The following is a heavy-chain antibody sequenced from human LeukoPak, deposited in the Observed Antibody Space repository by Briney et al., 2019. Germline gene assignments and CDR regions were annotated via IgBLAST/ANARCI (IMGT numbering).Heavy chain of an antibody. D-gene: IGHD4-17*01. CDR1: GFTFSSYS. J-gene: IGHJ4*02. CDR3: ARGAPESLYGDYGGDY. Sequence: KPGGSLRLSCAASGFTFSSYSMNWVRQAPGKGLEWVSSISSSSSYIYYADSVKGRFTISRDNAKNSLYLQMNSLRAEDTAVYYCARGAPESLYGDYGGDYWGQGTLVTVSS. V-gene: IGHV3-21*01. CDR2: ISSSSSYI.